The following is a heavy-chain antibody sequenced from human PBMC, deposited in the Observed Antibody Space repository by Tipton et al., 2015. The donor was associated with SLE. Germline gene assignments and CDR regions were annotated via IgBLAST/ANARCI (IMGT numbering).Heavy chain of an antibody. V-gene: IGHV4-34*01. D-gene: IGHD3-16*02. Sequence: GLVKPSETLSLTCGVYGASLSDYYWRWIRQTPGRGLEWIGEIDDSGSSNYNPSLKSRLTMSVDTSKNQFSLKLRSVTAADTAVYFCARGDKVRGVIVGWGQGTLVTVPS. J-gene: IGHJ4*02. CDR2: IDDSGSS. CDR1: GASLSDYY. CDR3: ARGDKVRGVIVG.